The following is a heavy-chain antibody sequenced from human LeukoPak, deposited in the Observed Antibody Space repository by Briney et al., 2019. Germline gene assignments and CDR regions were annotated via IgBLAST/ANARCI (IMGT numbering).Heavy chain of an antibody. CDR2: TSGSGSYI. Sequence: GRSLRLSCAASGITFSAYTMNWVRQAPGKGLEWVSSTSGSGSYIFYADSVKGRFTISRDNAKNSLYLQMNSLRAEDTAVYYCASDRSLIASLYYFDNWGQGTLVTVSS. J-gene: IGHJ4*02. V-gene: IGHV3-21*01. CDR3: ASDRSLIASLYYFDN. D-gene: IGHD3-22*01. CDR1: GITFSAYT.